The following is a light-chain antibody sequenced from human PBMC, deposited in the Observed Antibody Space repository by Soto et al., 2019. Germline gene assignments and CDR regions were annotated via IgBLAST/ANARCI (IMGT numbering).Light chain of an antibody. J-gene: IGLJ1*01. CDR3: SSYAGSNNYV. CDR2: EVS. V-gene: IGLV2-8*01. CDR1: SSDVGAHNF. Sequence: QSALTQPPSASGSPGQSVTISCTGTSSDVGAHNFVSWHQQHPGKAPQLMVYEVSKRPSGVPDRFSGSKSGKTASLTVSGLQAEDEADYYCSSYAGSNNYVFGTGTKLTVL.